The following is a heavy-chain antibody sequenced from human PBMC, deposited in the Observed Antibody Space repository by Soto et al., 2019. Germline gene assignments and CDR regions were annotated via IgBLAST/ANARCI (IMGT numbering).Heavy chain of an antibody. CDR3: TTDPESPGVVPAAISLFYYYMDV. CDR1: GFTFSNAW. CDR2: IKSKTDGGTT. Sequence: GGSLRLSCAASGFTFSNAWMSWVRQAPGKGLEWVGRIKSKTDGGTTDHAAPGKGRFTMSKDDSKNTLYLQMNSLKTEDTAVYYCTTDPESPGVVPAAISLFYYYMDVWGKGTTVTVSS. D-gene: IGHD2-2*01. V-gene: IGHV3-15*01. J-gene: IGHJ6*03.